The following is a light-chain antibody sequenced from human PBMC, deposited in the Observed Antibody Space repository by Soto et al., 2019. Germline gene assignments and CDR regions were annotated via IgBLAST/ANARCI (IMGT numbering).Light chain of an antibody. Sequence: QSVLTQPPSASGTPGQRVTISCSGSSSNIGGNTVNWYQQFPGTAPKLLIYRNNEQPSGVPDRFSGSKSGTSASLAISGLHSEDEADYFCAAWDDGLSGRVVFGGGTQLTVL. J-gene: IGLJ2*01. CDR1: SSNIGGNT. CDR3: AAWDDGLSGRVV. V-gene: IGLV1-44*01. CDR2: RNN.